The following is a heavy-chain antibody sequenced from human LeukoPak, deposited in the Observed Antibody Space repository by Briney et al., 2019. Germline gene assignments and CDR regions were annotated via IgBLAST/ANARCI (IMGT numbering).Heavy chain of an antibody. CDR2: ISSRSSTI. Sequence: GGSLRLSCAASGFTFSSYSMNWVRQAPGKGLEWVSYISSRSSTIYYADSVKGRFTISRDNAKNSLYLQMNSLRAEDTAVYYCARGRGYSGYDLGYWGQGTLVTVSS. D-gene: IGHD5-12*01. J-gene: IGHJ4*02. CDR3: ARGRGYSGYDLGY. CDR1: GFTFSSYS. V-gene: IGHV3-48*01.